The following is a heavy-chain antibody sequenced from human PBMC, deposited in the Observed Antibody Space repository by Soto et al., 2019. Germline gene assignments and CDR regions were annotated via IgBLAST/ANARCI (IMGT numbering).Heavy chain of an antibody. Sequence: EVQLVESGGGLVQPGGSLRLSCGASGYTFVSYSMNWVRQAPGKGLEWVSYISSKGTTIYYADSVKGRFTISRDNAKNSLYLQMNSLRAEDTAIYYCARHVDTSRVKRWFETWGQGTLVTVSS. CDR3: ARHVDTSRVKRWFET. V-gene: IGHV3-48*04. J-gene: IGHJ5*02. CDR2: ISSKGTTI. CDR1: GYTFVSYS. D-gene: IGHD5-18*01.